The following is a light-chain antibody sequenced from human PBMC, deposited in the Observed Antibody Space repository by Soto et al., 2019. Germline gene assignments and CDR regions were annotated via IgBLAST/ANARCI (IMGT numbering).Light chain of an antibody. V-gene: IGKV1-8*01. CDR2: AAS. CDR1: QGINSY. J-gene: IGKJ4*01. Sequence: AIRMTQSPSSLSASTGDRVTITCRASQGINSYLAWYQQKPGKAPKLLIYAASTLQSGVPSRFSGSGSGTDFTLTISCLQSEDFATYYCQQYYSYPRITFGGGTKVEIK. CDR3: QQYYSYPRIT.